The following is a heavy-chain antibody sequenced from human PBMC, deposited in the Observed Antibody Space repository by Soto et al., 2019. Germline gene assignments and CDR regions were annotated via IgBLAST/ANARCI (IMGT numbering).Heavy chain of an antibody. Sequence: SETLSLTCNVSGASISSSSYYWGWIRQPPGKGLEWIGTIYYSGSTYYNPSLKSRVTISVDTSKNQFSLKLSSVTAADTAVYYCARLRASAYYYYGMDVWGQGTTVTVSS. V-gene: IGHV4-39*01. D-gene: IGHD6-25*01. J-gene: IGHJ6*02. CDR2: IYYSGST. CDR3: ARLRASAYYYYGMDV. CDR1: GASISSSSYY.